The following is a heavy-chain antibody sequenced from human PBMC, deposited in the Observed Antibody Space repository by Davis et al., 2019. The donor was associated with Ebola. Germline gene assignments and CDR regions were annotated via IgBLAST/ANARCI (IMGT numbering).Heavy chain of an antibody. CDR3: ASVAWGSGYFDF. CDR1: GFTFSSYG. V-gene: IGHV3-30*03. D-gene: IGHD7-27*01. Sequence: GESLKISCAASGFTFSSYGMHWVRQAAGKGLKWVAFISYDGSNKYYADSVKGRFTISRDNSKNTLYLQMNSLRAEDTAVYYCASVAWGSGYFDFWGQGSLVTVSS. J-gene: IGHJ4*02. CDR2: ISYDGSNK.